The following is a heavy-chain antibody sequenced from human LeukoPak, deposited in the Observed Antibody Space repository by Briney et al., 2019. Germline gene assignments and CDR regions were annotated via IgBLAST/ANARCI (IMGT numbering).Heavy chain of an antibody. V-gene: IGHV3-74*01. CDR2: IKTDGSST. CDR3: ARVRGYDTSDYDY. J-gene: IGHJ4*02. Sequence: GGSLRLSCAASGFTFSSYWMHWVRQGPGKGLVWVSRIKTDGSSTRYADSVKGRFTISRDNAKNTLYLQMNTLRAEDTAVYYCARVRGYDTSDYDYWGQGTLVTVAS. CDR1: GFTFSSYW. D-gene: IGHD3-22*01.